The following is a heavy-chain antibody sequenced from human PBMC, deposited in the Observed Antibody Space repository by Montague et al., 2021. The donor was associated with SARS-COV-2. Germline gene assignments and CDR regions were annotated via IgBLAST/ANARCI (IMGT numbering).Heavy chain of an antibody. CDR3: SAAYCAGDNCYSSAFDY. Sequence: SLRLSCAASGFSFSIYAMSWVRQAPGKGLEWVSAITNGGGSTYYSDSVXVRFTISRDNSKNTLYLQMDNLRVEDTAVFYCSAAYCAGDNCYSSAFDYWGQGTLVTVSS. CDR2: ITNGGGST. D-gene: IGHD2-21*02. V-gene: IGHV3-23*01. CDR1: GFSFSIYA. J-gene: IGHJ4*02.